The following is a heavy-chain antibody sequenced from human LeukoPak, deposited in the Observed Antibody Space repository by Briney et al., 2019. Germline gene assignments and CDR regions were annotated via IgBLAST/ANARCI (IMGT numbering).Heavy chain of an antibody. CDR2: ISAYNGNT. J-gene: IGHJ4*02. V-gene: IGHV1-18*01. Sequence: GASVKVSCKASGYTFTSYGISWVRQAPGQGLEWMGWISAYNGNTNYAQKLQGSVTMTTDTSTSTAYMELRSLRSDDTAVYYCARDPDGYCSSTSCYGGPVYWGQGTLVTVSS. CDR3: ARDPDGYCSSTSCYGGPVY. CDR1: GYTFTSYG. D-gene: IGHD2-2*01.